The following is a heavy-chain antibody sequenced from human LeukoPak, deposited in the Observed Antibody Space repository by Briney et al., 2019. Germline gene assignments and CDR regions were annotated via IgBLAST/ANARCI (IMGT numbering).Heavy chain of an antibody. J-gene: IGHJ5*02. CDR2: INHSGST. CDR3: ARGLALYGSWFDP. CDR1: GGSFSGYY. Sequence: SETLSLTCAVYGGSFSGYYWSWIRQPPGKGLEWIGEINHSGSTNYNPSLKSRVTISVDTSKNQFSLKLSSVTAADTAVYYCARGLALYGSWFDPWGQGTLVTVSS. D-gene: IGHD2/OR15-2a*01. V-gene: IGHV4-34*01.